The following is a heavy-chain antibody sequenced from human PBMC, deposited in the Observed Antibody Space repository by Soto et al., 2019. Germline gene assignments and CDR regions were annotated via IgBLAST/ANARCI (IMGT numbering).Heavy chain of an antibody. J-gene: IGHJ6*02. V-gene: IGHV1-69*13. D-gene: IGHD3-9*01. CDR1: GGTFSSYA. CDR3: ARAKAHYDILTGYYPNYYYYYYGMDV. CDR2: IIPIFGTA. Sequence: GASVKVSCKASGGTFSSYAISWVRQAPGQGLEWMGGIIPIFGTANYAQKFQGRVTITADESTSTAYMELSSLRSEDTAVYYCARAKAHYDILTGYYPNYYYYYYGMDVWGQGTTVTVSS.